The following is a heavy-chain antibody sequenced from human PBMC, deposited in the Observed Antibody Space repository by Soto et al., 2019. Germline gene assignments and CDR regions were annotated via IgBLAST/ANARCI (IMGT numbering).Heavy chain of an antibody. CDR3: AKDLLNTIFGVVTDYYYYYMGV. Sequence: PGGSLRLSCAASGFTFSSYSMSWVRQAPGNKGLEWVSLIGPNGGSTNYADSVKGRFTISRDNSKNTLYLQMNSLRAEDTAVYYCAKDLLNTIFGVVTDYYYYYMGVWGKGTTVTVSS. V-gene: IGHV3-23*01. D-gene: IGHD3-3*01. J-gene: IGHJ6*03. CDR2: IGPNGGST. CDR1: GFTFSSYS.